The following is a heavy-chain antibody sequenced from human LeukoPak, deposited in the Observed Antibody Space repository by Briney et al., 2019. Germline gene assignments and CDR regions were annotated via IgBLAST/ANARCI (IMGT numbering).Heavy chain of an antibody. V-gene: IGHV1-18*01. CDR1: GYTFTSYG. CDR3: AREARGSYSSHYFDY. CDR2: ISAYNGNT. J-gene: IGHJ4*02. D-gene: IGHD1-26*01. Sequence: EASVKVSCKASGYTFTSYGISWVRQAPGQGLEWMGWISAYNGNTNYAQKLQGRVTMTTDTSTSTAYMELRSLRSDDTAVYYCAREARGSYSSHYFDYWGQGTLVTVSS.